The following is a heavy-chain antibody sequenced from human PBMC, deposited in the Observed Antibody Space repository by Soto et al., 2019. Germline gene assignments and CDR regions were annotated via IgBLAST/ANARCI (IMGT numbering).Heavy chain of an antibody. CDR3: ARGMMATIFLVQDYYFDY. CDR2: IYYSGST. CDR1: GGSISSYY. J-gene: IGHJ4*02. V-gene: IGHV4-59*01. Sequence: TCTVSGGSISSYYWSWIRQPPGKGLEWIGYIYYSGSTNYNPSLKSRVTISVDTSKNQFSLKLSSVTAADTAVYYCARGMMATIFLVQDYYFDYWGQGTLVTVSS. D-gene: IGHD5-12*01.